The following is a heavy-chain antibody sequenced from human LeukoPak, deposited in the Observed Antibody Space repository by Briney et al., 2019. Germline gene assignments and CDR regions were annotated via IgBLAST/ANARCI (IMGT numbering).Heavy chain of an antibody. CDR2: IFHSGVT. D-gene: IGHD3-10*01. V-gene: IGHV4-4*02. J-gene: IGHJ4*02. CDR1: GDSVNNTNW. CDR3: ARDETYSGSGIYTYFDY. Sequence: SGTLSLTCAVSGDSVNNTNWWTWVRQSPGKGLEWIGEIFHSGVTNYNPSLKSRVTISVDTSKNQFSLKLSSVTAADTAVYYCARDETYSGSGIYTYFDYWGQGILVTVSS.